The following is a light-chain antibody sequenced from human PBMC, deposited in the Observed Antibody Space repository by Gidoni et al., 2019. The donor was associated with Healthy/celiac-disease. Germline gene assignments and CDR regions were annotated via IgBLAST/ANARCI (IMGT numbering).Light chain of an antibody. J-gene: IGKJ2*01. CDR1: QRISSW. V-gene: IGKV1-5*03. CDR2: KAS. CDR3: QQYNSYPYT. Sequence: IQMTQSPSTLSASVGDRVTITCRASQRISSWLGWYQQKPGKAPKRLIYKASSLESGVPSRFSGSGSGTEFTLTISSLQPDDFATYYCQQYNSYPYTFGQGTKLEIK.